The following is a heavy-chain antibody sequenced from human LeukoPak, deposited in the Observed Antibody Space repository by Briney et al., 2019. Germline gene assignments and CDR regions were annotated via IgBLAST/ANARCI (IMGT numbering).Heavy chain of an antibody. CDR3: ARRIPVAQWYFDV. CDR2: IYSSGDT. J-gene: IGHJ2*01. CDR1: GGSITSYY. V-gene: IGHV4-59*08. Sequence: PSETLSLTCTVSGGSITSYYWNWIRQPPGKGLEWIGYIYSSGDTIYNPSVASRVTMSVDTSKNQFSLKLNSVTAADTAVYYCARRIPVAQWYFDVWGRGTLVTVSS. D-gene: IGHD6-19*01.